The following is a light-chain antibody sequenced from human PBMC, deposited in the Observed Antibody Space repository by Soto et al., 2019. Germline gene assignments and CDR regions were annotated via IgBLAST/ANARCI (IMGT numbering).Light chain of an antibody. CDR3: QQYNHYPLT. CDR1: QDINYY. J-gene: IGKJ4*01. CDR2: DAS. V-gene: IGKV1-16*01. Sequence: DIQMTQSPSSLSASVGDRVTITCRASQDINYYLAWFQQKPGKVPKSLIYDASILQSGVPSRFSGRGSGTDFTLTINSLQPEDFATYYCQQYNHYPLTFVGGTKVEIK.